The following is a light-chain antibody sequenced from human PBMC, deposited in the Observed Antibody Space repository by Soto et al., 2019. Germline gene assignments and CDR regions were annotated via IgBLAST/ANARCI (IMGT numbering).Light chain of an antibody. CDR1: SSDVGAYNY. CDR3: SSYTSSSTYV. J-gene: IGLJ1*01. Sequence: QSALTQPASVSGSPGQAITISCTGTSSDVGAYNYVSWYQHHPGNAPKLMIYDVSNRPSGVSNRFSGSKSGNTASLTISGLQAEDEADYYCSSYTSSSTYVFGTGTKVTVL. V-gene: IGLV2-14*03. CDR2: DVS.